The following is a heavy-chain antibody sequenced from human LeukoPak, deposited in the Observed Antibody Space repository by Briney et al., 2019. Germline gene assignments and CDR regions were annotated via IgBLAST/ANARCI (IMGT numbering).Heavy chain of an antibody. V-gene: IGHV3-7*05. CDR1: GFTFSSYW. CDR2: IKQDGSEK. Sequence: QPGGPLRLSCAASGFTFSSYWMSGLRQAPGKGLEWVANIKQDGSEKYYVDSVKGRFTISRDNAKNSLYLQMNSLRADDTAVYYCARDRYSSSWYFDYWGQGTLVTVSS. D-gene: IGHD6-13*01. CDR3: ARDRYSSSWYFDY. J-gene: IGHJ4*02.